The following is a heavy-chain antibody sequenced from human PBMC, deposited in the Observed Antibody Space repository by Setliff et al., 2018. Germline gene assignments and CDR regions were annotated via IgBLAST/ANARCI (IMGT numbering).Heavy chain of an antibody. Sequence: PSETLSLTCSVSGGSIDSHYWSWIRQPPGKGLEWIGSIYYSGNTNYNPSLKSRVTISIDTSKNQFSLKLSSVNAADTAVYHCARGKTFFGAFIRAFDIRGQGRMVTVSS. CDR3: ARGKTFFGAFIRAFDI. V-gene: IGHV4-59*11. CDR1: GGSIDSHY. CDR2: IYYSGNT. J-gene: IGHJ3*02. D-gene: IGHD3-3*01.